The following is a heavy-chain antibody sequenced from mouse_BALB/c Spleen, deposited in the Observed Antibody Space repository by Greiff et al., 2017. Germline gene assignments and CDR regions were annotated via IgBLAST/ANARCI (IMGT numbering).Heavy chain of an antibody. V-gene: IGHV2-4-1*01. CDR1: GFSLTSYG. CDR2: IWSGGST. D-gene: IGHD4-1*01. J-gene: IGHJ2*01. CDR3: ARNYWDEYYFDY. Sequence: QVQLKQSGPGLVQPSQSLSITCTVSGFSLTSYGVHWVRQSPGKGLEWLGVIWSGGSTDYNAAFISRLSISKDNSKSQVFFKMNSLQADDTAIYYCARNYWDEYYFDYWGQGTTLTVSS.